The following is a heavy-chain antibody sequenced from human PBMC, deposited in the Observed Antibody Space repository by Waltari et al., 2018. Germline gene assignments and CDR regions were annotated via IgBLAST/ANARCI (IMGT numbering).Heavy chain of an antibody. CDR1: GFTFDDYA. V-gene: IGHV3-23*04. Sequence: EVQLVESGGGLVQPGRSLRLSCAASGFTFDDYAMHWVRQATGKGREGGSGISGSGGRTDYAHSVNGRFTSTRDKSKNTLYLQMNSLSAEDTAIYYCARYGSDWYYLDYWGQGTLVTVSS. CDR2: ISGSGGRT. D-gene: IGHD6-19*01. CDR3: ARYGSDWYYLDY. J-gene: IGHJ4*02.